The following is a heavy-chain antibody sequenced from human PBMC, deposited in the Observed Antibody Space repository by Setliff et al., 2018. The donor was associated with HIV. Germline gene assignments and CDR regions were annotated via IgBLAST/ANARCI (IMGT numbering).Heavy chain of an antibody. CDR2: VFYSGDT. V-gene: IGHV4-59*08. CDR1: GGSISSYY. J-gene: IGHJ5*02. CDR3: ARHRSYGDYDPSWFDP. D-gene: IGHD4-17*01. Sequence: SETLSLTCTASGGSISSYYWSWIRQPPGKGLEWIGFVFYSGDTSYNPSLKRRVTISVDTSKNQFSLKLRSVTAADTGIYYCARHRSYGDYDPSWFDPWGQGTLVTVSS.